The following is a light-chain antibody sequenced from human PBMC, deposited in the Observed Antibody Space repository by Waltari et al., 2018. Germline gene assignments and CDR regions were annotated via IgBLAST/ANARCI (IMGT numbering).Light chain of an antibody. J-gene: IGKJ2*01. CDR3: QQYNNWPPYT. V-gene: IGKV3-15*01. Sequence: EIVMTQSPATLSVSPGERATLSCRASHSVSSNLAWYQQKPGQAPRPLIYGASTRATGIPATFSGSGSATEFTLTISSLQSEDFAVYYCQQYNNWPPYTFGQGTKLEIK. CDR2: GAS. CDR1: HSVSSN.